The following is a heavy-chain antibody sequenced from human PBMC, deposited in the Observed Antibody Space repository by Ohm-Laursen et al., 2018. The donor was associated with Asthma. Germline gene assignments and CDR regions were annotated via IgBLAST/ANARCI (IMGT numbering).Heavy chain of an antibody. J-gene: IGHJ4*02. CDR3: ARNVMDWYSPALDF. CDR2: ISYDSSLK. D-gene: IGHD3/OR15-3a*01. V-gene: IGHV3-30-3*01. Sequence: SLRLSCAASGFSFRSYAMHWVRQAPGKGLEWLAVISYDSSLKHYADSVNGRFTISRDDFKSTLYLQMNSLRADDTALYYCARNVMDWYSPALDFWGQGSLVTVSS. CDR1: GFSFRSYA.